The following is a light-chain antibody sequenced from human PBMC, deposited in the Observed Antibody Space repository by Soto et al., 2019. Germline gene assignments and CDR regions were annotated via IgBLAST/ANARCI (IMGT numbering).Light chain of an antibody. CDR3: QQYHDFPWT. V-gene: IGKV4-1*01. CDR2: WAS. Sequence: DIVVTQSPDSLAVSLGERATINCKSSQSVLFANTNNRLAWYQQKPGQPPKLLLYWASTREVGVPDRFSGSGSGTDFTLTIISLQAEDAAVHSCQQYHDFPWTFGQGNRVEIK. CDR1: QSVLFANTNNR. J-gene: IGKJ1*01.